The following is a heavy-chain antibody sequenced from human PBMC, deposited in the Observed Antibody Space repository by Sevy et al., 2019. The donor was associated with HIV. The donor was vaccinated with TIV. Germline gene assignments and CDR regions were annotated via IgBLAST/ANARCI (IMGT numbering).Heavy chain of an antibody. CDR3: AREGCTKPHDY. Sequence: QLGGSLRLSCAASGFTFSKYSMSWVRQPPGKGLEWVSTLSFGCGEINYADSVKGRFTISRDNSKSSLYLQMNNLRPEDTAVYYCAREGCTKPHDYWGQGTLVTVSS. J-gene: IGHJ4*02. CDR1: GFTFSKYS. V-gene: IGHV3-23*01. D-gene: IGHD2-8*01. CDR2: LSFGCGEI.